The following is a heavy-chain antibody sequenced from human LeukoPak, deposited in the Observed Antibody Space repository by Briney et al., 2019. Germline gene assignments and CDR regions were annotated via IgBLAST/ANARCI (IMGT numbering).Heavy chain of an antibody. Sequence: SETLSLTCAVYGGSFSGYYWSWIRQPPGKGLEWIGEINHSGSTNYNPSLKSRVTTSVDTSKNQFSLKLSSVTAADTAVYYCARGPHIVVVTATYAFDIWGQGTMVTVSS. V-gene: IGHV4-34*01. D-gene: IGHD2-21*02. CDR1: GGSFSGYY. CDR3: ARGPHIVVVTATYAFDI. J-gene: IGHJ3*02. CDR2: INHSGST.